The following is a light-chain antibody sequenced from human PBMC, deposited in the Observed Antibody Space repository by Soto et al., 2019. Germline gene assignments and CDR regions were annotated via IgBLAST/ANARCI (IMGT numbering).Light chain of an antibody. V-gene: IGKV3-15*01. CDR3: QHYSTWLWT. J-gene: IGKJ1*01. CDR1: QSVSSK. CDR2: GAS. Sequence: EIVMTQSPATLSVSPGERATLSCRASQSVSSKLAWYQQKPGQGPRLLIYGASTRATGIPARFSGSGSGTEFTLTISRLQSEDFAVYYCQHYSTWLWTFGQGTKVEI.